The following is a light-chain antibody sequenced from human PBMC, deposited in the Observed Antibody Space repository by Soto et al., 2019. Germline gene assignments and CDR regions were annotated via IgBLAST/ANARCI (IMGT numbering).Light chain of an antibody. CDR2: GAS. CDR3: QQYNNWPPLT. V-gene: IGKV3-15*01. Sequence: DIVVTQSPATLSVSPGERATLPCRASQSVSSDLAWYQQKPGQAPRLLIYGASTRATGIPARFSGSGSGTEFTLTISSLQSEDFAVYYCQQYNNWPPLTFGGGTKVEIK. CDR1: QSVSSD. J-gene: IGKJ4*01.